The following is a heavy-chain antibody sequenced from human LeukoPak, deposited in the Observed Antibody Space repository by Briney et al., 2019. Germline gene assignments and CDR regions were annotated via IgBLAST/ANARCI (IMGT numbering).Heavy chain of an antibody. CDR3: ARDGGEWELDY. D-gene: IGHD1-26*01. J-gene: IGHJ4*02. CDR1: GFTFSSYE. CDR2: ISKSDGTI. Sequence: PGGSLRLSCVASGFTFSSYEMNWVRQAPGKGLEGVSYISKSDGTIYYADSVKGRFTISRDNAKNSLYLQMNSLRAEDTAVYYCARDGGEWELDYWGQGTLVTVSS. V-gene: IGHV3-48*03.